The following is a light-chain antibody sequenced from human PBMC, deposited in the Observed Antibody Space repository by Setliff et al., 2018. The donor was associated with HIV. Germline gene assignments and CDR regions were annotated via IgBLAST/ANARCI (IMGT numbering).Light chain of an antibody. J-gene: IGLJ1*01. CDR3: SSYTTISTVV. CDR2: DVN. Sequence: QSALTQPASVSGSPGQSITISCTGTSSDVGGYNYVSWYQHHPGKAPKLMIYDVNKRPSGVSNRFSGSKSGNTASLTISGLQAEDEADYYCSSYTTISTVVFGTGTKVTVL. V-gene: IGLV2-14*03. CDR1: SSDVGGYNY.